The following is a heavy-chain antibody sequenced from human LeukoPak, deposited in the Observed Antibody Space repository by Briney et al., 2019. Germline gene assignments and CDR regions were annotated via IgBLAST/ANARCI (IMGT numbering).Heavy chain of an antibody. V-gene: IGHV3-48*01. CDR2: ISSSSSTI. J-gene: IGHJ4*02. CDR1: GFTFSSYS. Sequence: GGSLRLSCAASGFTFSSYSMNWVRQAPGKGLEWVSYISSSSSTIYYADSVKGRFTISRDNAKNSLYLQMNSLRAENTAVYYCARGRVITMVRGVLVYWGQGTLVTVSS. D-gene: IGHD3-10*01. CDR3: ARGRVITMVRGVLVY.